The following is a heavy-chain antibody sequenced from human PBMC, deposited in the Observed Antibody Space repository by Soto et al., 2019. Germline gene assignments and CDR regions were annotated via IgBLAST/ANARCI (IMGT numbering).Heavy chain of an antibody. CDR1: GFTFSDYY. Sequence: PGGSLRLSCAAPGFTFSDYYMSWIRQAPGKGLEWVSYISSSGNTVYYADSVEGRFTISRDNAQNSVHLQMNSLRAEDTAVYYCARDSRVYYGSGSSVDGWGQGTLVTVSS. D-gene: IGHD3-10*01. CDR3: ARDSRVYYGSGSSVDG. J-gene: IGHJ4*02. CDR2: ISSSGNTV. V-gene: IGHV3-11*01.